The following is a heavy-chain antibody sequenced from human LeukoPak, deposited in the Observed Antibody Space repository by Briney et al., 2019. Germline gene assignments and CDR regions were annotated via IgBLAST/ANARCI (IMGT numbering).Heavy chain of an antibody. CDR3: ASKPYPTFDY. CDR1: GFPLSNYE. CDR2: ISGSGGST. J-gene: IGHJ4*02. Sequence: GGSLRLSCAISGFPLSNYEMHWARQAPGKGLEWVSVISGSGGSTYYADSVKGRFTISRDISKNTLYLQMNSLRAEDTAVYYCASKPYPTFDYWGQGTLVTVSS. D-gene: IGHD1-14*01. V-gene: IGHV3-23*01.